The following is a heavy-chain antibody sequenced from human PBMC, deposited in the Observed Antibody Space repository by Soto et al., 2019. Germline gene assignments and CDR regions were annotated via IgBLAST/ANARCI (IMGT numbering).Heavy chain of an antibody. CDR3: ARDGKRCSSTSCYDRLYYYYYYYMDV. CDR2: IWYDGSNK. CDR1: GFTFSSYG. V-gene: IGHV3-33*01. D-gene: IGHD2-2*01. J-gene: IGHJ6*03. Sequence: GGSLRLSCAASGFTFSSYGMHWVRQAPGKGLEWVAVIWYDGSNKYYADSVKGRFTISRDNSKNTLYLQMNSLRAEDTAVYYCARDGKRCSSTSCYDRLYYYYYYYMDVWGKGTTVTVSS.